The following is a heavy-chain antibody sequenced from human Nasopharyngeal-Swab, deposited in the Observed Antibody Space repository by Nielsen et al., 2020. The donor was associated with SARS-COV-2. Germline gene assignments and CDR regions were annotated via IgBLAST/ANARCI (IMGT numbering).Heavy chain of an antibody. CDR2: IIPIFGTA. V-gene: IGHV1-69*13. CDR3: AREASAAAADYFDY. Sequence: VKVSCKASGGTFSSYAISWVRQAPGQGLEWMGGIIPIFGTANYAQKFQGRVTITADESTSTAYMELSSLRSEDTAVYYCAREASAAAADYFDYWGQGTLVTVSS. J-gene: IGHJ4*02. D-gene: IGHD6-13*01. CDR1: GGTFSSYA.